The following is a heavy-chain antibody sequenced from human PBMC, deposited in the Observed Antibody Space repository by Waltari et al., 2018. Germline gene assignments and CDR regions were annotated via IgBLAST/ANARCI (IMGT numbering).Heavy chain of an antibody. V-gene: IGHV3-48*01. J-gene: IGHJ4*02. Sequence: EVQLVESGGGLVQPGGSLRLSCAASGFPLASYPLNCVRTAPGKGREWVSYISSSSSTIYYADSVKGRFTISRDNAKNSLYLQMNSLRAEDTAVYYCASEALGWLGHFDYWGQGTLVTVSS. D-gene: IGHD6-19*01. CDR3: ASEALGWLGHFDY. CDR2: ISSSSSTI. CDR1: GFPLASYP.